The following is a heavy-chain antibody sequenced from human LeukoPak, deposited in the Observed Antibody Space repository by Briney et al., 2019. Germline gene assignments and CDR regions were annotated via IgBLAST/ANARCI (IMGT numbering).Heavy chain of an antibody. J-gene: IGHJ4*02. CDR1: GYSISSGYY. Sequence: PSETLSLTCTVSGYSISSGYYWGWIRQPPGKGLEWIGSIYHSGSTYYNPSLKSRVTISVDTSKNQFSLKLSSVTAADTAVYYCARVGFVVVPTTIPRPTYYFDYWGQGTLVTVSS. D-gene: IGHD2-2*01. CDR2: IYHSGST. V-gene: IGHV4-38-2*02. CDR3: ARVGFVVVPTTIPRPTYYFDY.